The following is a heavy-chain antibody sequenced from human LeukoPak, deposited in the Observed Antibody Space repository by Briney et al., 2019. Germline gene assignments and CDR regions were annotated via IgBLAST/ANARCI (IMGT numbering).Heavy chain of an antibody. D-gene: IGHD5-18*01. CDR1: GFTFSNFA. J-gene: IGHJ2*01. CDR2: VSGTGGST. Sequence: GGSLRLSCAASGFTFSNFAMNWVRQAPGKGLEWVSTVSGTGGSTYYADSVKGRFTISKDNSKSTLYMQMNSLRAEDTAIYYCATIPDLQPPWYFDLWGRGTLVTVSS. V-gene: IGHV3-23*01. CDR3: ATIPDLQPPWYFDL.